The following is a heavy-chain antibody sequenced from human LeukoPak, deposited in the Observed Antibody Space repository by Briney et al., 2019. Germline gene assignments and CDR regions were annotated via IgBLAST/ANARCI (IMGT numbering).Heavy chain of an antibody. D-gene: IGHD3-16*01. V-gene: IGHV1-2*06. J-gene: IGHJ3*02. CDR2: INSNNGGP. CDR3: ARVGDGLNDAFDI. Sequence: ASVRVSCKASVYTLTGYFMNWGREAPGQGREWMGRINSNNGGPNYTQNFQRRVTITRETSISTAYMELSSLRSEDTAVYYCARVGDGLNDAFDIWGQGTMVTVSS. CDR1: VYTLTGYF.